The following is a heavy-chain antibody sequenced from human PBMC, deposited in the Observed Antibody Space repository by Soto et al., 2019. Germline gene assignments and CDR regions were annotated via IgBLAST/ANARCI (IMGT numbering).Heavy chain of an antibody. Sequence: QVQLVESGGGVVQPGRSLRLSCAASGFTFSSYGMHWVRQAPGKGLEWVAVISYDGSNKYYADSVKGRFTISRDNSKNTLYLKMNSLRAEDTAVYYCALGIDYWGQGTLVTVSS. V-gene: IGHV3-30*03. J-gene: IGHJ4*02. CDR1: GFTFSSYG. D-gene: IGHD1-26*01. CDR3: ALGIDY. CDR2: ISYDGSNK.